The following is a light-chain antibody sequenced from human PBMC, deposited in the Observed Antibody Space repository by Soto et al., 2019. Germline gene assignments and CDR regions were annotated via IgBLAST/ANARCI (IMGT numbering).Light chain of an antibody. CDR2: TAS. CDR3: QQYNSYPWT. J-gene: IGKJ1*01. Sequence: DIPMTQSPSTLSASVGDRVTITCRASQSISTWLAWYQQKPGKAPNLLIYTASTLESGVPSRFSGSGSGTEFTLTISSLQPADFATYYCQQYNSYPWTFGQGTKVEIK. CDR1: QSISTW. V-gene: IGKV1-5*03.